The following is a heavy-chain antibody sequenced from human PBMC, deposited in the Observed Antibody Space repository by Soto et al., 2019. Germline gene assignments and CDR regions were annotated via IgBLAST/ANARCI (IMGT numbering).Heavy chain of an antibody. J-gene: IGHJ6*02. CDR2: IIPIFGTA. V-gene: IGHV1-69*13. Sequence: SVKVSCQASGYTFFTYGISWVRQAPGQGLEWMGGIIPIFGTANHAQKFQGRVTITADESTSTAYMELSSLRSEDTAVYYCARDLGFGEEYYYYRMDVWGQGTTVTASS. CDR3: ARDLGFGEEYYYYRMDV. D-gene: IGHD3-10*01. CDR1: GYTFFTYG.